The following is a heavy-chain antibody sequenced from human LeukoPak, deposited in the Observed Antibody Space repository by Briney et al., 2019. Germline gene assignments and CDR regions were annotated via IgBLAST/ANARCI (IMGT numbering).Heavy chain of an antibody. CDR2: IYTSGST. CDR1: GYSISSGYY. J-gene: IGHJ6*03. CDR3: ARTRSDYYYYYMDV. Sequence: SETLSLTCTVSGYSISSGYYWGWIRQPAGKGLEWIGRIYTSGSTNYNPSLKSRVTISVDTSKNQFSLKLSSVTAADTAVYYCARTRSDYYYYYMDVWGKGTTVTVSS. V-gene: IGHV4-61*02.